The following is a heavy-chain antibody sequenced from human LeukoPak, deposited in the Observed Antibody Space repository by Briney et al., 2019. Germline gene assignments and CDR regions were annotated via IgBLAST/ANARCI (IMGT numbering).Heavy chain of an antibody. CDR3: ARDLSYGSLWFDP. Sequence: GRSLRLSCVASGFTFSSHGMQWVRQAPGKGLEWVALIWYDGSRTNYVDSVMGRFTISRDSSKNTLYLQMDNLRVEDTAVYFCARDLSYGSLWFDPWGQGTLVTVSS. V-gene: IGHV3-33*01. D-gene: IGHD3-10*01. CDR2: IWYDGSRT. J-gene: IGHJ5*02. CDR1: GFTFSSHG.